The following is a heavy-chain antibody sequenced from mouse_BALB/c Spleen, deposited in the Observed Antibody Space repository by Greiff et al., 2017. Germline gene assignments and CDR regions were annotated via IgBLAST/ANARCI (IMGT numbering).Heavy chain of an antibody. Sequence: EVKLVESGGGLVKPGGSLKLSCAASGFTFSSYGMSWVRQTPDKRLELVATINSNGGSTYYPDSVKGRFTISRDNAKNTLYLQMSSLKSEDTAMYYCASLLWFFYYFDYWGQGTTLTVSS. CDR2: INSNGGST. CDR3: ASLLWFFYYFDY. D-gene: IGHD2-9*01. J-gene: IGHJ2*01. V-gene: IGHV5-6-3*01. CDR1: GFTFSSYG.